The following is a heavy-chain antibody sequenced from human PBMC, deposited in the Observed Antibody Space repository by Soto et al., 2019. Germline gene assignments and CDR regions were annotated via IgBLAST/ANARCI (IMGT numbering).Heavy chain of an antibody. Sequence: RLSCAASGFNFSNYAMSLVRQAPGKGLEWVSLISATGGGTYYADSVKGRFTISRDNSHNTLYLQVHSLTAEDTAVYYCAKDRRAGGNSAFYFDFWGQGAQVTVSS. CDR1: GFNFSNYA. CDR2: ISATGGGT. CDR3: AKDRRAGGNSAFYFDF. J-gene: IGHJ4*02. V-gene: IGHV3-23*01. D-gene: IGHD3-16*01.